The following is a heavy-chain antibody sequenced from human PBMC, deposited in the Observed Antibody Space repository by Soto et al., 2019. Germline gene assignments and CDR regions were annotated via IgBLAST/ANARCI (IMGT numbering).Heavy chain of an antibody. J-gene: IGHJ3*02. V-gene: IGHV4-31*03. D-gene: IGHD3-22*01. CDR1: VCSSSSGGYY. CDR2: IDYSGST. CDR3: ARRGYYDSSGYNLNAFDI. Sequence: TLSLTCTVPVCSSSSGGYYGSWILQHPGKGLEWIGYIDYSGSTYYNPSLKSRVTISVDTSKNQFSLKLSSVTAADTAVYYCARRGYYDSSGYNLNAFDICGQGTMVTVSS.